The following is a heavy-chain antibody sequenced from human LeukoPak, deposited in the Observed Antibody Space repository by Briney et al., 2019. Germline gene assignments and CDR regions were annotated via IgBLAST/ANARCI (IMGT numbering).Heavy chain of an antibody. J-gene: IGHJ4*02. D-gene: IGHD2-2*01. Sequence: GRSLRLSCAASGFTFDTFGMYWVRQAPGKGLEWLAVICHDGSNKYYADSVKGRFTISRDNSKNTLYLQMNSLRAEDTAVYYCARLRGYCSSSSCYGAEDYWGQGTLVTVSS. CDR1: GFTFDTFG. CDR3: ARLRGYCSSSSCYGAEDY. V-gene: IGHV3-33*01. CDR2: ICHDGSNK.